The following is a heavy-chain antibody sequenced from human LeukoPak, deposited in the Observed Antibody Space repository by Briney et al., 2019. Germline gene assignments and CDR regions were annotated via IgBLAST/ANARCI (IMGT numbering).Heavy chain of an antibody. J-gene: IGHJ4*02. CDR3: ARDAGYCTGGSCWYFDH. CDR2: INLNSGGT. V-gene: IGHV1-2*02. Sequence: EASVKVSCTASGYSFTDYYMHWVRQAPGQGLEWMGWINLNSGGTNFAQRFQGRVTMTRDTSISTAYMDLSRLISDDTAVYYCARDAGYCTGGSCWYFDHWGQGTLVTVSS. D-gene: IGHD2-15*01. CDR1: GYSFTDYY.